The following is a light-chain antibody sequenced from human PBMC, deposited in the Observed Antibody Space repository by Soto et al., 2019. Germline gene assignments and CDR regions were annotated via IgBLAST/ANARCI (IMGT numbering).Light chain of an antibody. V-gene: IGLV2-14*01. CDR3: SSNTNSSTVV. J-gene: IGLJ2*01. CDR1: SSDVGGYNY. CDR2: DVS. Sequence: QSALTQPASVSGSPGQSITISCTGTSSDVGGYNYVSWYQQHPGKAPKLMIYDVSNRPSGVSNSFSGSKSGNTASLTKSGLQAEDGADYYCSSNTNSSTVVFGGGTKVTVL.